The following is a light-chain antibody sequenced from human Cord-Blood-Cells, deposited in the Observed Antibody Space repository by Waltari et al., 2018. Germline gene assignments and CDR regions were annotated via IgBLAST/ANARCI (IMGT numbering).Light chain of an antibody. J-gene: IGLJ3*02. V-gene: IGLV2-23*01. CDR1: SSDVGSYNL. CDR2: ECS. CDR3: CSYAGSSTWV. Sequence: QSALTQPASVSGSPGQSITISCTGTSSDVGSYNLVSWYQQHPVKAPKLMMYECSKRPSGVSNRFSGSKSGNTASLTISGLQAEDEADYYCCSYAGSSTWVFGGGTKLTVL.